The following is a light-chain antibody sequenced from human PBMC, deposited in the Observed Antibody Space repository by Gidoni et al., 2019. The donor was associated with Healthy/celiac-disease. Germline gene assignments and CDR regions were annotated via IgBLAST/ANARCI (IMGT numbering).Light chain of an antibody. Sequence: DIQMTQSPSSLSASVGDRVTITCRASQGISNYLAWYQQKPGKVPKLLIYAASTLQSGVPSRFSGSGAGTDFTLTISSLQPEDVATYYCQKYNSAPPTFXQXTKVEIK. V-gene: IGKV1-27*01. J-gene: IGKJ1*01. CDR2: AAS. CDR3: QKYNSAPPT. CDR1: QGISNY.